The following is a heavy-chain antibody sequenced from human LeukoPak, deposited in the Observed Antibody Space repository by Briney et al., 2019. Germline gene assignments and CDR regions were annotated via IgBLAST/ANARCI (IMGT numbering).Heavy chain of an antibody. CDR3: ARHESSVVPSSFDY. CDR2: IYCSGST. Sequence: SETLSLTCTVSGGSISSYYWSWIRQPPGKGLEWIGYIYCSGSTNYNPSLKSRVTISVDTSKNQFSLKLSSVTAADTAVYYCARHESSVVPSSFDYWGQGTLVTVSS. J-gene: IGHJ4*02. CDR1: GGSISSYY. V-gene: IGHV4-59*08. D-gene: IGHD2-2*01.